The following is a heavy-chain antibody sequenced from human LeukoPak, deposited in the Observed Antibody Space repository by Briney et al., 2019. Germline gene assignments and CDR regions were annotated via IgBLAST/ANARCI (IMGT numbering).Heavy chain of an antibody. J-gene: IGHJ4*02. D-gene: IGHD1-14*01. Sequence: GGSLRLPCAASGFTLSNYWMSWVRQAPGKGLEWVANIKEDGSEKFYVDSVKGRFTISRDNAKNSLHLQLNSLRAEDTAVYYCTRQSHHNFEYWGQGTLVTVSS. V-gene: IGHV3-7*01. CDR2: IKEDGSEK. CDR3: TRQSHHNFEY. CDR1: GFTLSNYW.